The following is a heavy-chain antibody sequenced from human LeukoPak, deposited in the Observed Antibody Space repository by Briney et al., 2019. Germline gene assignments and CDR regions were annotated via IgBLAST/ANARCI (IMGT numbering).Heavy chain of an antibody. D-gene: IGHD3-16*01. CDR1: GFSISSSA. CDR2: ISSSSSYI. Sequence: PGGSLRLSCAASGFSISSSAMNWVRQAPGKGLEWVSSISSSSSYIYYADSVKGRFTISRDNAKNSLYLQMNSLRAEDTAVYYCAAEASGGDAFDIWGQGTMVTVSS. CDR3: AAEASGGDAFDI. V-gene: IGHV3-21*01. J-gene: IGHJ3*02.